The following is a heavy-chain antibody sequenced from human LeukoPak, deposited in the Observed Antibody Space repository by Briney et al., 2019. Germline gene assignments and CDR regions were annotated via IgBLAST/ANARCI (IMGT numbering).Heavy chain of an antibody. CDR3: ARASAAIAAAGRGDYYYYYYMDV. Sequence: GASVKVSCKASGYTFTSHDINWVRQAPGQGLEWMGWINPNSGGTNYAQKFQGRVTMTRDTSISTAYMELSRLRSDDTAVYYCARASAAIAAAGRGDYYYYYYMDVWGKGTTVTVSS. D-gene: IGHD6-13*01. CDR2: INPNSGGT. CDR1: GYTFTSHD. V-gene: IGHV1-2*02. J-gene: IGHJ6*03.